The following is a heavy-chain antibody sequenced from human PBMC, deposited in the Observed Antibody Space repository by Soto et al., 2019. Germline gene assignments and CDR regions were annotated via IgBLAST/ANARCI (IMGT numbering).Heavy chain of an antibody. CDR3: RRSSRYSTDV. CDR1: GGSISSSCY. J-gene: IGHJ6*02. Sequence: QLQLQESGPGLVKPSETLSLTCTVSGGSISSSCYWGWIRQPPGKGLEWIGSIYSTGNTYYNPSIKSRVSISADTSKNQFSLKLTSVTAEDTAVYYCRRSSRYSTDVWGQGTTVTVSS. CDR2: IYSTGNT. V-gene: IGHV4-39*01. D-gene: IGHD6-13*01.